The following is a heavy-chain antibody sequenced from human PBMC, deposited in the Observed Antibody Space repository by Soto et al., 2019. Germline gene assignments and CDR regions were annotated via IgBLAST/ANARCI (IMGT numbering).Heavy chain of an antibody. J-gene: IGHJ4*02. D-gene: IGHD3-22*01. V-gene: IGHV1-3*01. Sequence: ASVKVSCKASGYTFTSYAIHRVRQAPGQRLEWMGWINAGNGNTKSSERFQGRITISRDHSKDTLYLHMNSLKTEDTAVYYCTTGLSNGYYNFDYWGQGTPVTVSS. CDR1: GYTFTSYA. CDR3: TTGLSNGYYNFDY. CDR2: INAGNGNT.